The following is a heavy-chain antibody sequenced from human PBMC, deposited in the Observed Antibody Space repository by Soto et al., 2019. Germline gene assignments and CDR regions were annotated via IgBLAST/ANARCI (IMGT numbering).Heavy chain of an antibody. CDR1: GFTFSSYD. CDR2: IGTAGDT. CDR3: AREGYSGYDFGNGLSIDGMDV. V-gene: IGHV3-13*01. Sequence: GGSLRLSCAASGFTFSSYDMHWVRQATGKGLEWVSAIGTAGDTYYPGSVKGRFTISRENAKNSLYLQMNSLRAEDTAVYYCAREGYSGYDFGNGLSIDGMDVWGQGTTVTVSS. D-gene: IGHD5-12*01. J-gene: IGHJ6*02.